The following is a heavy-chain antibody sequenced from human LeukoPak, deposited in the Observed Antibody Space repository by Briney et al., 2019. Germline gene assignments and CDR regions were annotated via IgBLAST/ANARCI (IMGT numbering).Heavy chain of an antibody. V-gene: IGHV3-49*04. Sequence: GRSLRLSCTASGFTFGDYAMSWVREAPGEGVEGVGFIRSKAYGGTTEYAASVKGRFTISRDDSKSTAYLQMNSLKTEDTAVYYCTRSVRYYDILTGYYDNWFDPWGQGTLVTVSS. CDR3: TRSVRYYDILTGYYDNWFDP. J-gene: IGHJ5*02. CDR2: IRSKAYGGTT. D-gene: IGHD3-9*01. CDR1: GFTFGDYA.